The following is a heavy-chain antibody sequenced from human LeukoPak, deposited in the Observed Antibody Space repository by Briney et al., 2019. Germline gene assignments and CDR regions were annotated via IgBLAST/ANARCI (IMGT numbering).Heavy chain of an antibody. CDR1: GYTFTGYY. CDR3: ARGPYSGSYQDY. CDR2: INPNSGST. Sequence: ASVKVSCKASGYTFTGYYMHWVRQAPGQGLEWMGWINPNSGSTNYVQKFHGRVTMTRDTSISTAYMELSRLRSDDMAVYYCARGPYSGSYQDYWGQGTLVTVSS. V-gene: IGHV1-2*02. D-gene: IGHD1-26*01. J-gene: IGHJ4*02.